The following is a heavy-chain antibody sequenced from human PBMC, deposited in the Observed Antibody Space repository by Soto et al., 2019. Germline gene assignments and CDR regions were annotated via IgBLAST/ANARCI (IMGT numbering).Heavy chain of an antibody. CDR2: NYSAGAT. CDR1: GVSMHDNW. CDR3: TRHIPRSRGFDF. D-gene: IGHD2-2*02. Sequence: QVQLQMSGPGLVKPSGTLSLTCTVSGVSMHDNWWSWVRQSPDKGLEWIGENYSAGATNYNPPFKSRAAISIDTSKNEFSLKLFSVTAADTALYYCTRHIPRSRGFDFWGQGTLVTVSS. J-gene: IGHJ4*02. V-gene: IGHV4-4*02.